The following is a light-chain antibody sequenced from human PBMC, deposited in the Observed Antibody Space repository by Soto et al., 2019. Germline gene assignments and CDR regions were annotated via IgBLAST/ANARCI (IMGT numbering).Light chain of an antibody. Sequence: DIVMTQSPLSLPVTPGEPASISCRSSQSLLETNGYNHLNWYLQKPGLSPQLLIYLGSNRASGVPDRFSGSGSGTDFTFTISSLQPEDIATYYCQQYDNLPITFGQGTRLEIK. CDR1: QSLLETNGYNH. CDR3: QQYDNLPIT. CDR2: LGS. V-gene: IGKV2-28*01. J-gene: IGKJ5*01.